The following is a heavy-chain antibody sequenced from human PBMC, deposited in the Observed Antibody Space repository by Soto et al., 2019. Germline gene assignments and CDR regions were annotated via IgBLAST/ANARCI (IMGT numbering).Heavy chain of an antibody. CDR3: STGPRRLSD. V-gene: IGHV3-11*05. CDR1: GLSFSDYY. J-gene: IGHJ4*02. Sequence: QVQLVQSGGGLVKPGESLRLSCTTSGLSFSDYYMSWIRQAPGKGLESLSYISGSSSDIKYADSVKGRFTISRDNAKKSVYMHMSSLRDEDTAVYYCSTGPRRLSDWGQGTPVIVSS. D-gene: IGHD3-3*01. CDR2: ISGSSSDI.